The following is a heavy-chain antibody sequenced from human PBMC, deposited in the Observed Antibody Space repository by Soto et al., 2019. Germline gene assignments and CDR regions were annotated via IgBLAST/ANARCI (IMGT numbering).Heavy chain of an antibody. J-gene: IGHJ4*02. CDR1: NYSISSGYH. CDR3: VRGKVNIDF. CDR2: IYQSGNT. V-gene: IGHV4-38-2*02. Sequence: PSETLSLTCIVSNYSISSGYHWGWIRQPPGKGLEGIGTIYQSGNTYQNPSLKSRVILSIDTSKNQFSLNLRNVTAADTAVYYCVRGKVNIDFWGKGILVTVSS.